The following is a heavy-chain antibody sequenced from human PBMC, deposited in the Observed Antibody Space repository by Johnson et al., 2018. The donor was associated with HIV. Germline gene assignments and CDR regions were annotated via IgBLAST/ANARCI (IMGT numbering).Heavy chain of an antibody. V-gene: IGHV3-15*05. D-gene: IGHD3-22*01. CDR3: ARDISSGYHAFDI. CDR1: GFTFSNAW. J-gene: IGHJ3*02. CDR2: IKSKTDGATT. Sequence: VLLVESGGGLVKPGGSLRLSCAASGFTFSNAWMSWVRQAPGKGLEWVGRIKSKTDGATTDYAAPVRGRFTISRDNAKNSLYLQMNSLRAEDTALYYCARDISSGYHAFDIWGQGTMVTVSS.